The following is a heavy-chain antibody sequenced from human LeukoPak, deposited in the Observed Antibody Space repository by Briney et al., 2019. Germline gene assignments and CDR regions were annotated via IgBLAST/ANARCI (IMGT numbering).Heavy chain of an antibody. CDR2: INHSGST. V-gene: IGHV4-34*01. D-gene: IGHD3-16*02. Sequence: PSETLSLTFAVYGGSFIGYYCSWIRQPPGKGLEWIGEINHSGSTNYNPCLRSRVTISVGTSKNQFSLKLSSVTAADTAVYYGARGHRCPQGTCIVSYGMDVWGQGTTVTVSS. J-gene: IGHJ6*02. CDR1: GGSFIGYY. CDR3: ARGHRCPQGTCIVSYGMDV.